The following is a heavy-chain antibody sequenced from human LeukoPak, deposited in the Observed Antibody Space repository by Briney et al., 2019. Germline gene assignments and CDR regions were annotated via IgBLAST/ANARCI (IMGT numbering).Heavy chain of an antibody. D-gene: IGHD3-10*01. CDR1: LFTLSSNY. CDR3: ARERGKLLWL. V-gene: IGHV3-53*05. J-gene: IGHJ3*01. CDR2: IYSGGST. Sequence: GGSLRLSCAASLFTLSSNYMSWVRQAPGRGLEWVSVIYSGGSTYYADPVKGRFTISRDNSKNTLYRQRNSLRAEDTAMYYCARERGKLLWLWGQGTMVTLSS.